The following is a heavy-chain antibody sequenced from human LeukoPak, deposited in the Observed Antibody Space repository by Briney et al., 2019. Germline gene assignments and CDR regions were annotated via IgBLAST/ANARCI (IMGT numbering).Heavy chain of an antibody. J-gene: IGHJ4*02. D-gene: IGHD3-10*01. V-gene: IGHV3-23*01. CDR2: ISGSGST. CDR1: GFTFSSYA. Sequence: GGSLRLSCAASGFTFSSYAMSWVRQAPGKGLEWVSAISGSGSTYYADSVKGRFTISRDNSKNTLYLQMNSLRAEDTAVYYCAKVGSGEYYFDYWGQGTLVTVSS. CDR3: AKVGSGEYYFDY.